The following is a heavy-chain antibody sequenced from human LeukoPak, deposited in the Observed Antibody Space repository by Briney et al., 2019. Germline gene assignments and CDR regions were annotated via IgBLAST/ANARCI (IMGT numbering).Heavy chain of an antibody. V-gene: IGHV3-23*01. D-gene: IGHD3-3*01. CDR1: EFTFNNYA. CDR3: ARSNDFWSGPLRNYYYYMDV. Sequence: GGSLRVSCAASEFTFNNYAMSWFRQAPGKGLEWVSVISASGGSTHYADSVKGRFTISRDNSKNTLYLQMNSLRPEDTAIYYCARSNDFWSGPLRNYYYYMDVWGRGTTVTVSS. J-gene: IGHJ6*03. CDR2: ISASGGST.